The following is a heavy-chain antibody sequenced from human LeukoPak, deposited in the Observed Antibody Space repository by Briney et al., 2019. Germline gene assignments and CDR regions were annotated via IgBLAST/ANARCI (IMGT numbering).Heavy chain of an antibody. CDR3: AGYDYRDSTYFSPPFDY. D-gene: IGHD4-17*01. CDR1: GGTFSSYA. J-gene: IGHJ4*02. CDR2: IIPILGIA. V-gene: IGHV1-69*04. Sequence: GASVKVSCKASGGTFSSYAISWVRQAPGQGLEWMGRIIPILGIANYAQKFQGRVTITADKSTSTAYMELSSLRSEDTAVYYCAGYDYRDSTYFSPPFDYWGQGTLVTVSP.